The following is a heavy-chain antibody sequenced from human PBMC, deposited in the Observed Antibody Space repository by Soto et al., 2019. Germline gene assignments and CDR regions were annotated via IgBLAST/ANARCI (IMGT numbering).Heavy chain of an antibody. V-gene: IGHV1-69*01. CDR3: AREGPPDIAWFDP. CDR1: GGTFSIYT. D-gene: IGHD2-15*01. Sequence: QVQLVQSGAEVKKPGSSVKVSCKASGGTFSIYTISWVRHAPGHGLEWMGGSANSAQKFQGRLTVTADESTGTVYLELSSLTSEDTAVYYCAREGPPDIAWFDPWGQGTLVSVSS. J-gene: IGHJ5*02. CDR2: SA.